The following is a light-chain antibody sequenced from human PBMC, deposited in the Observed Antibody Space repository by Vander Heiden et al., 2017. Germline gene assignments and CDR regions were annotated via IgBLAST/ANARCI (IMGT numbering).Light chain of an antibody. Sequence: DIQMTQSPSSLSASVGDRVTITCRASQSISNYSTWFQRKPGKAPKLLIYATSSLQSGVPSRFSGSGSGTDFTLTISSLQPEDSATYYCQQTDRTPWTFGQGTKVDVK. CDR3: QQTDRTPWT. CDR2: ATS. V-gene: IGKV1-39*01. CDR1: QSISNY. J-gene: IGKJ1*01.